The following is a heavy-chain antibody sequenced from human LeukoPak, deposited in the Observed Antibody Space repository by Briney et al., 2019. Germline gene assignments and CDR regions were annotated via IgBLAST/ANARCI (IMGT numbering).Heavy chain of an antibody. D-gene: IGHD2-15*01. J-gene: IGHJ4*02. V-gene: IGHV3-21*01. CDR2: ISSSSSYI. CDR1: GFTFSSYS. CDR3: ARGGFCSGGSCYIELDY. Sequence: GGSLRLSCAASGFTFSSYSMNWVRQAPGKGLEWVSSISSSSSYIYYADSVKGRFTISRDNAKNSLYLQMNSLRAEDTAVYYCARGGFCSGGSCYIELDYWGQGTLVTVSS.